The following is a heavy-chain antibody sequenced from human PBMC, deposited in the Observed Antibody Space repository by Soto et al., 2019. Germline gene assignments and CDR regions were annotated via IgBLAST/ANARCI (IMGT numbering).Heavy chain of an antibody. CDR2: INTKTGGT. CDR3: ARVGPTGWFDP. CDR1: GYSFTDYY. V-gene: IGHV1-2*02. Sequence: HVHLVQSGAEVTKPGASVKVSCKASGYSFTDYYMHWVRQAPGQGLEWMGWINTKTGGTNYAQRVQGRVTMTGDTSINTASMELSRLRSDDTAVYYCARVGPTGWFDPWGKGTVVTVSS. J-gene: IGHJ5*02.